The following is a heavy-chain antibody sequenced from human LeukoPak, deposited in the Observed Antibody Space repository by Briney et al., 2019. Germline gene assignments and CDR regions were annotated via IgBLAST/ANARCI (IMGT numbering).Heavy chain of an antibody. CDR1: GGSFSGYY. Sequence: SETLSLTCAVYGGSFSGYYWSWIRQPPGKGLEWIGEINHSGSTNYNPSLKSRVTISVDTSKNQFSLKLSSVTAADTAVYYCARVRPGRAWSGYYTVFDYWGQGTLVTVSS. J-gene: IGHJ4*02. CDR3: ARVRPGRAWSGYYTVFDY. CDR2: INHSGST. D-gene: IGHD3-3*01. V-gene: IGHV4-34*01.